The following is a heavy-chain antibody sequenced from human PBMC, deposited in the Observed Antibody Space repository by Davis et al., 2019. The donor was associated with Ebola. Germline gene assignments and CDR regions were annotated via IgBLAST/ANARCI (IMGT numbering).Heavy chain of an antibody. CDR1: GYGLTDLS. D-gene: IGHD4-11*01. CDR2: FDPEDGEG. Sequence: AASVKVSCKVSGYGLTDLSMHWVRQAPGKGLEWMGAFDPEDGEGIYAQKFQGRVTMTEDTSTNTGYLELSSLRSEDTAVYYCAMDDYSNSRYGMDVWGQGTTVTVSS. CDR3: AMDDYSNSRYGMDV. J-gene: IGHJ6*02. V-gene: IGHV1-24*01.